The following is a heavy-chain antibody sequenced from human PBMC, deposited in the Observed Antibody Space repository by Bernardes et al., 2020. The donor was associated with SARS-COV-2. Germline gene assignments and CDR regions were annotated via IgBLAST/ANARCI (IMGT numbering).Heavy chain of an antibody. Sequence: GGSRKIYCQGPGYSFTSYWIGRVRQMPGKGLEWMGIIYPGDPDTSYSPSFQGQVTISADKSISTAYLQWSSLKASDTAMYYCARPGRGGYCSITSCYIRAFDIWGQGTMVTVSS. J-gene: IGHJ3*02. CDR1: GYSFTSYW. D-gene: IGHD2-2*02. CDR2: IYPGDPDT. V-gene: IGHV5-51*01. CDR3: ARPGRGGYCSITSCYIRAFDI.